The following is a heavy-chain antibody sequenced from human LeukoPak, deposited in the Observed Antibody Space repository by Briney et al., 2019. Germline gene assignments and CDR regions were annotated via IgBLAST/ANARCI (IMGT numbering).Heavy chain of an antibody. CDR2: IRSKAYGGTT. CDR1: GFTFGDYA. CDR3: TRGPGGLLWFGELVGTPTYNWFDP. J-gene: IGHJ5*02. V-gene: IGHV3-49*03. Sequence: PGGSLRLSCTASGFTFGDYAMSWFRQAPGKGLEWVGFIRSKAYGGTTEYAASVKGRFTISRDDSKSIAYLQMNSLKTEDTAVYYCTRGPGGLLWFGELVGTPTYNWFDPWGQGTLVTVSS. D-gene: IGHD3-10*01.